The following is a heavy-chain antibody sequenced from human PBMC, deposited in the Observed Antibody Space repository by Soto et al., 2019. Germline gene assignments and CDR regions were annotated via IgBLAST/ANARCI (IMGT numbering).Heavy chain of an antibody. CDR3: ARAPSYYASGSDH. CDR1: GFTFTDPY. D-gene: IGHD3-10*01. V-gene: IGHV3-72*01. CDR2: IKNRANSYTT. J-gene: IGHJ4*02. Sequence: GGSLRLCCAASGFTFTDPYMDWVRQAPGKGLEWVGRIKNRANSYTTEYAASVKGRFTISRDDSKNSLYLQMSSLKTEDTAVYYCARAPSYYASGSDHWGQGTLVTVSS.